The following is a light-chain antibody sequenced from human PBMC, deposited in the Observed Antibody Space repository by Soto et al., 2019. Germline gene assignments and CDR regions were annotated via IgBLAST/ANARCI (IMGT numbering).Light chain of an antibody. CDR1: QSVNSY. Sequence: DIQMTQSPSSLSASVGDGVTITCRASQSVNSYLTWYQQKPGKAPKVMIFAASSLQSGVPSRFSGSGSGTDFTLTISSLQPEDVATYYCQQAYSTSWTLGQGTKVDIK. CDR2: AAS. V-gene: IGKV1-39*01. CDR3: QQAYSTSWT. J-gene: IGKJ1*01.